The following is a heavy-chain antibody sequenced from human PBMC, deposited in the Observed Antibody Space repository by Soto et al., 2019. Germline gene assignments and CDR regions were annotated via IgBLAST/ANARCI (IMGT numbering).Heavy chain of an antibody. V-gene: IGHV4-31*03. CDR3: AGGVLH. J-gene: IGHJ4*01. CDR1: GGSISSGGYY. CDR2: ISYSGST. Sequence: QVQLQESGPGLVQPSQTLSLTCTVSGGSISSGGYYWSWIRQHPGTGLEWIGHISYSGSTYYNTSLKGRVTIAVDTSRTQFSLIVNSVTAADPAVYYCAGGVLHGGQGTLVTASS.